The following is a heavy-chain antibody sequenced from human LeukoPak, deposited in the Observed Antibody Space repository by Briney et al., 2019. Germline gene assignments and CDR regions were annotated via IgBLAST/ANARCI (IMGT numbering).Heavy chain of an antibody. J-gene: IGHJ4*02. V-gene: IGHV4-59*12. CDR2: IYYSGST. Sequence: SETLSLTCTVSGGSISSYYWSWIRQPPGKGLEWIGSIYYSGSTYYNPSLKSRVTISVDTSKNQFSLKLSSVTAADTAVYYCARLAAREFDYWGQGTLVTVSS. CDR1: GGSISSYY. CDR3: ARLAAREFDY. D-gene: IGHD2-15*01.